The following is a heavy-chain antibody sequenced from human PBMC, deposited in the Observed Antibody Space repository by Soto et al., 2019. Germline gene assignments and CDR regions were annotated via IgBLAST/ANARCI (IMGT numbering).Heavy chain of an antibody. CDR2: IIPIFGTA. Sequence: QVQLVQSGAEVKKPGSSVKVSCKASGGTFSSYAISWVRQAPGQGLEWMGGIIPIFGTANYAQKFQGRVTITADESTITDYMELSSLRSEDMAVYYWARDGPEGLGGGIDYWGQGTLVTVSS. V-gene: IGHV1-69*12. D-gene: IGHD1-26*01. CDR3: ARDGPEGLGGGIDY. CDR1: GGTFSSYA. J-gene: IGHJ4*02.